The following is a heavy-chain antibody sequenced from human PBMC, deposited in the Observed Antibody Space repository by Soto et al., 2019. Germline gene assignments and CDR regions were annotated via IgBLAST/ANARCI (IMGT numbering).Heavy chain of an antibody. J-gene: IGHJ6*02. CDR2: IYSGGST. CDR1: GFTVSSNY. Sequence: GESLKISCAASGFTVSSNYMSWVRQAPGKGLEWVSVIYSGGSTYYADSVKGRFTISRDNSKNTLYLQMNSLRAEDTAVYYCARDHLDSSSPGDAYYYYYGMDVWRQGTTVTVSS. D-gene: IGHD6-6*01. V-gene: IGHV3-53*01. CDR3: ARDHLDSSSPGDAYYYYYGMDV.